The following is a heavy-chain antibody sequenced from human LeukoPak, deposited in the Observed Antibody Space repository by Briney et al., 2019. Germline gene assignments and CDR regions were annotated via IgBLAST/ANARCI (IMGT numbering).Heavy chain of an antibody. CDR1: GGSISSGGYS. V-gene: IGHV4-30-4*07. D-gene: IGHD3-3*01. Sequence: MTSETLSLTCGVSGGSISSGGYSWSWIRQPPGKGLEWIGSIYYSGNTYYNPSLKSRVTMSLDTSKNQFSLKLTSVTAADTAVYYCARGSRHYDFWSGYRPVYYYYYMDVWGKGTTVTVSS. J-gene: IGHJ6*03. CDR3: ARGSRHYDFWSGYRPVYYYYYMDV. CDR2: IYYSGNT.